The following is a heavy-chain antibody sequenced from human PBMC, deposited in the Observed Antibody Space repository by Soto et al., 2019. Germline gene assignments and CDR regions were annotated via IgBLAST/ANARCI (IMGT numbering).Heavy chain of an antibody. V-gene: IGHV1-18*01. CDR2: ISAYKGNT. CDR3: ASRSGQLPYYFDY. J-gene: IGHJ4*02. Sequence: ASPEVSCKASAFTFTNYGTSWARQAPGQGLEWMGWISAYKGNTNYPQKFQGRVTMTTDTSASTAYMELRSLRSDDTAVYYCASRSGQLPYYFDYWGQGTLVTVSS. D-gene: IGHD6-6*01. CDR1: AFTFTNYG.